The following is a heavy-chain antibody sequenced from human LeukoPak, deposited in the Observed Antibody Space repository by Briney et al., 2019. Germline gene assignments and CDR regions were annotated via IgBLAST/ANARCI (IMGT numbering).Heavy chain of an antibody. CDR3: ARESYGSGSDY. D-gene: IGHD3-10*01. Sequence: SETLSLTCTVSGGSISSSSYYWGWIRQPPGKGLEWIGSINYSGSTYYNPSLKSRVTISVDTSKNQFSLKLSSVTAADTAVYYCARESYGSGSDYWGQGTLVTVSS. CDR1: GGSISSSSYY. V-gene: IGHV4-39*07. CDR2: INYSGST. J-gene: IGHJ4*02.